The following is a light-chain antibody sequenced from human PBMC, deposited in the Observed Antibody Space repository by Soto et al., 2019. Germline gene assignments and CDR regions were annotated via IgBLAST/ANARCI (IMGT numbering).Light chain of an antibody. Sequence: IQLTQSPSSLSASVGDRVTITCRASESISNYLNWYQLKPGKAPYLLIYAASSLQSGVPSRFSGCGSGTDFSPSSSSLQPGDFATYYCQQTYSTPITFGQGTRLEI. CDR1: ESISNY. CDR3: QQTYSTPIT. V-gene: IGKV1-39*01. CDR2: AAS. J-gene: IGKJ5*01.